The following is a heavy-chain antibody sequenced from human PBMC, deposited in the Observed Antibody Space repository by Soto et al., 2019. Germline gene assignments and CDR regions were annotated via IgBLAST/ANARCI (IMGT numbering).Heavy chain of an antibody. J-gene: IGHJ4*02. CDR1: GYTFTGYY. Sequence: QVQLVQSGAEVKKPGASVKVSCKASGYTFTGYYLHWVRQAPGQSLEWMGWTNPNSGGTNYAQKFQGRVTMTRDTSISTAYMELSRLRSDDTAVYYCARGRTGTTSYFDYWGQGNLVTVSS. D-gene: IGHD1-1*01. CDR2: TNPNSGGT. V-gene: IGHV1-2*02. CDR3: ARGRTGTTSYFDY.